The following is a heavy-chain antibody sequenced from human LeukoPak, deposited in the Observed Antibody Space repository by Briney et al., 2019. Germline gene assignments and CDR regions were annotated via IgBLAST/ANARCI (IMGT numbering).Heavy chain of an antibody. Sequence: GSSVKVSCKASGGTFTGYYMHWVRQAPGQGLEWMGWINPNSGGTNYAQKFQGRVTMTRDTSISTAYMELSRLRSDDTAVYYCARSSGWKYNIDYWGQGTLVTVSS. CDR1: GGTFTGYY. CDR3: ARSSGWKYNIDY. J-gene: IGHJ4*02. CDR2: INPNSGGT. V-gene: IGHV1-2*02. D-gene: IGHD6-19*01.